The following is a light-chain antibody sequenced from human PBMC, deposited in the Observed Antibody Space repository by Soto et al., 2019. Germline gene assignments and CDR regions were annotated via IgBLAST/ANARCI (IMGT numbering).Light chain of an antibody. CDR2: WAS. Sequence: DIVMTQSPDSLAVSLGERATINCKSSQSVLYSSNNKNYLAWYQQKPGQSPKLLIFWASTRESGVPDRFSGSGSGTDFTLTISSLQAEDVAVYYCQQYYNTPLTFGGGTNVEI. CDR3: QQYYNTPLT. J-gene: IGKJ4*01. CDR1: QSVLYSSNNKNY. V-gene: IGKV4-1*01.